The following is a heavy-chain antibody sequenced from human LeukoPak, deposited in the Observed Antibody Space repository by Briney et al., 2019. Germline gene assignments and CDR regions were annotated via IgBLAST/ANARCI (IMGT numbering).Heavy chain of an antibody. D-gene: IGHD6-19*01. V-gene: IGHV3-33*01. CDR1: GFTFSSYG. CDR2: IWYDGSNK. Sequence: GRSLRLSCAASGFTFSSYGMHWVRQAPGKGLEWVAVIWYDGSNKYYADSVKGRFTISRDNSKNTLYLQMNSLRAEDTAVYYYARIGAGYSSGWYYFDYWGQGTLVIVSS. J-gene: IGHJ4*02. CDR3: ARIGAGYSSGWYYFDY.